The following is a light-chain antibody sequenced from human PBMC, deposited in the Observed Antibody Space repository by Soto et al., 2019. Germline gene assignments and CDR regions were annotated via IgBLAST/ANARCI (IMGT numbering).Light chain of an antibody. Sequence: QSVLTQPRSVPGSPGQSVTISCSGTSSDVGGYKYVSWYQQHPGKAPELMIYDVNKRPSGVPDRFSGSKSGNTASLTISGLQAEDEADYYCCSYAGSYTYVFGTGTRSPS. J-gene: IGLJ1*01. CDR1: SSDVGGYKY. CDR3: CSYAGSYTYV. CDR2: DVN. V-gene: IGLV2-11*01.